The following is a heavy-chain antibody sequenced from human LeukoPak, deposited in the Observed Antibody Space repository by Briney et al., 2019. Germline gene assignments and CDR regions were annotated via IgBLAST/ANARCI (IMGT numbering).Heavy chain of an antibody. CDR3: ARETTVSNQGFQH. J-gene: IGHJ1*01. D-gene: IGHD4-17*01. V-gene: IGHV4-31*03. Sequence: SETLSLTCTVSGGSISSGGYYWSWIRQHPGKGLEWIGYIYYSGSTYYNPSLKSRVTISVDTSKNQFSLKLSSVTAADTAVYYCARETTVSNQGFQHWGQGTLVTVSS. CDR2: IYYSGST. CDR1: GGSISSGGYY.